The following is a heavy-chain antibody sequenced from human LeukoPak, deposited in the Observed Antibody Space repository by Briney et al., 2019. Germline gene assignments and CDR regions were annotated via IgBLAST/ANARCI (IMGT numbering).Heavy chain of an antibody. CDR2: ISSSGSTI. D-gene: IGHD3-22*01. Sequence: GGSLRLSCAASGFTFSDYYMSWIRQAPGKGLGWVSYISSSGSTIYYADSVKGRFTISRDNAKNSLYLQMNSLRVEDTAVYYCARVLHKRNYDSSDYYGSWGQGTLVTVSS. CDR3: ARVLHKRNYDSSDYYGS. J-gene: IGHJ5*02. CDR1: GFTFSDYY. V-gene: IGHV3-11*04.